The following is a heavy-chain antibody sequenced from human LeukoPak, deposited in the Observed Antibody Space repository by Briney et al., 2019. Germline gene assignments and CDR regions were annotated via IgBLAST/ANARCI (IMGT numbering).Heavy chain of an antibody. CDR2: IYYSGST. V-gene: IGHV4-59*01. J-gene: IGHJ5*02. D-gene: IGHD3-10*01. CDR3: ARGTGYYGSGSYPTTRFDP. CDR1: GGSISSYY. Sequence: KPSETLSLTCTVSGGSISSYYWSWIRQPPGKGLEWIGYIYYSGSTNYNPSLKSRVTISVDTSKNQFSLKLSSVTAADTAVYYCARGTGYYGSGSYPTTRFDPWGQGTLVTVSS.